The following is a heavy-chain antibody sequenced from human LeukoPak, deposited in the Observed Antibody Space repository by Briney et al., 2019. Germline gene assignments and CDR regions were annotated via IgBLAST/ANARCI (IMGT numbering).Heavy chain of an antibody. V-gene: IGHV3-30-3*01. CDR3: ARDYHYYDSSGYFI. CDR2: ISYDGSNK. Sequence: GRSLGLSCAASGFTFSSYAMHWVRQAPGKGLEWVAVISYDGSNKYYADSVKGRFTISRDNSKNTLYLQMNSLRAEDTAVYYCARDYHYYDSSGYFIWGQGTLVTVSS. D-gene: IGHD3-22*01. J-gene: IGHJ4*02. CDR1: GFTFSSYA.